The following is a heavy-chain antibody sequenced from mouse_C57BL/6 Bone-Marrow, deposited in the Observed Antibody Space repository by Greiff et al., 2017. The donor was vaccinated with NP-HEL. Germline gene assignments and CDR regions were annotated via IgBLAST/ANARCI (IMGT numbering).Heavy chain of an antibody. Sequence: VQLQQPGAELVKPGASVKMSCKASGYTFTSYWITWVKQRPGQGLEWIGDIYPGSGSTNYNEKFKSKATLTVDTSSSTAYMQLSSLTSEDSAVYYCARGIGEDWYFDVWGTGTTVTVSS. J-gene: IGHJ1*03. CDR3: ARGIGEDWYFDV. CDR1: GYTFTSYW. CDR2: IYPGSGST. D-gene: IGHD3-1*01. V-gene: IGHV1-55*01.